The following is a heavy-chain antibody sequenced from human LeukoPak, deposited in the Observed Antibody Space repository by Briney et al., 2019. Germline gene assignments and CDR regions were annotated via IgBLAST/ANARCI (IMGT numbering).Heavy chain of an antibody. Sequence: GGSLRLSCAASGFTFSSSWMHWVRQAPGKGLVWVSRITRDGSSTTYADSVKGRFTTSRNNAKNTLYLQMDSLRDDDTAVYYCARDPGYESWSPFWGGMDVWGNGTTVIVSS. D-gene: IGHD3-16*01. J-gene: IGHJ6*03. CDR2: ITRDGSST. CDR1: GFTFSSSW. CDR3: ARDPGYESWSPFWGGMDV. V-gene: IGHV3-74*01.